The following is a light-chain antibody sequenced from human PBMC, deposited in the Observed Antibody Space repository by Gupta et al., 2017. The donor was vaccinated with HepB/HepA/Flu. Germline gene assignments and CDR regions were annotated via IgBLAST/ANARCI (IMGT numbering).Light chain of an antibody. CDR3: QQYYSTPLT. Sequence: DIVLTQSPDSLPVSLVERAPINCKSSQSVLYSSNNKNYLAWYQQKPGQPPKLLIDWASTRESGVPDRCSGSGSGKDFTLTISSQQAEDVAVYFCQQYYSTPLTFGGGTKVEIK. J-gene: IGKJ4*01. V-gene: IGKV4-1*01. CDR2: WAS. CDR1: QSVLYSSNNKNY.